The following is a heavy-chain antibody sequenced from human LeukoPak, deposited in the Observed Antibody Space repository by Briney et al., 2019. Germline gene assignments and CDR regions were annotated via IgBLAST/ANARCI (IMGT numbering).Heavy chain of an antibody. Sequence: SETLSLTCTVSGGSISSSSYYWGWIRQPPGKGLEWIGSIYYSGSTYYNPSLKSRVTISVDTSKNQFSLRLSSVTAADTAVYYCARDRSYDFWSGAFDYWGQGTLVTVSS. J-gene: IGHJ4*02. CDR1: GGSISSSSYY. CDR3: ARDRSYDFWSGAFDY. V-gene: IGHV4-39*07. CDR2: IYYSGST. D-gene: IGHD3-3*01.